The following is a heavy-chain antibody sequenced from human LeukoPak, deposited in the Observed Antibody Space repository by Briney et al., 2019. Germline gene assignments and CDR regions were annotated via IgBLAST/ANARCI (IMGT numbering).Heavy chain of an antibody. J-gene: IGHJ3*02. CDR3: AKVFWAGAYCGGDCFAAFDI. V-gene: IGHV3-43*02. CDR1: GFTFVDYA. Sequence: PGGSLRLSCAASGFTFVDYAMHWVRQAPGKGLEWVSLISGDGGSTYYADSVKGRFTISRDNSKNSLYLQMNSLRTEDTALYYCAKVFWAGAYCGGDCFAAFDIWGQGTMVTVSS. CDR2: ISGDGGST. D-gene: IGHD2-21*02.